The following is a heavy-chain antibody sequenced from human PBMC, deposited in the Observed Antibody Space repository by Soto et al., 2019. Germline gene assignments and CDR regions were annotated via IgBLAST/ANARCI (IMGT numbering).Heavy chain of an antibody. V-gene: IGHV2-5*02. Sequence: QITFKESGPTLVKPKQTLALTCTFSGFSVTSDGVGVGWIRQPPGKALEWLAVIFWDDDKRYSPSLESRLSVARDTSQDQVCLTMTNTESVDTATYYCALLNDGDYTFWGQGTRVTVSS. CDR2: IFWDDDK. CDR1: GFSVTSDGVG. J-gene: IGHJ4*02. CDR3: ALLNDGDYTF. D-gene: IGHD4-17*01.